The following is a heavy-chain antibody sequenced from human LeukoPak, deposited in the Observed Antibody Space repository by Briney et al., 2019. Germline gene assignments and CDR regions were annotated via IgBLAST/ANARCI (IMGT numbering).Heavy chain of an antibody. CDR3: ARDVDYGDSGGLDY. D-gene: IGHD4-17*01. CDR1: GGTFSSYA. Sequence: GASVKVSCKASGGTFSSYAISWVRQAPGQGLEWMGRIIPILGIANYAQKFQGRVTITADKSTSTAYMELSSLRSEDTAVYYRARDVDYGDSGGLDYWGQGTLVTVSS. CDR2: IIPILGIA. V-gene: IGHV1-69*04. J-gene: IGHJ4*02.